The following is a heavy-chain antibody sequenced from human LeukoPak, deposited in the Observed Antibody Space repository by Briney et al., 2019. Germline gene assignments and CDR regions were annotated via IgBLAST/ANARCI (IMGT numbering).Heavy chain of an antibody. Sequence: ASVKVSCKASGYTFIDNYIHWVRQAPGQGLEWVGWIKPNTGATHYSKRFQGRVTMTRDTSVSTAYMELTSLRSDDTAVYFCAREFRVVMTAFLDYWGQGTLVIVSS. D-gene: IGHD2-21*02. CDR3: AREFRVVMTAFLDY. J-gene: IGHJ4*02. V-gene: IGHV1-2*02. CDR2: IKPNTGAT. CDR1: GYTFIDNY.